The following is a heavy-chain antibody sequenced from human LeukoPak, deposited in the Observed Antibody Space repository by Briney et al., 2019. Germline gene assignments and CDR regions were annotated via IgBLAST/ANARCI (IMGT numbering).Heavy chain of an antibody. J-gene: IGHJ6*03. D-gene: IGHD3-10*01. Sequence: GGSLRLSCAASGFTFSSYSMSWVRQAPGKGLEWVSVIYSGGSTYYADSVKGRFTISRDNSKNTLYLQMNSLSAEDTAVYYCASGSGSYRTPYYYMDVWGTGTTVTVSS. V-gene: IGHV3-53*01. CDR1: GFTFSSYS. CDR3: ASGSGSYRTPYYYMDV. CDR2: IYSGGST.